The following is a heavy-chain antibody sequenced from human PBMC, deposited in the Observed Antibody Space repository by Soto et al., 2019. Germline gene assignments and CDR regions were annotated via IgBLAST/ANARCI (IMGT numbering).Heavy chain of an antibody. J-gene: IGHJ4*02. CDR3: AKDNVLRVLEWLLYLAD. D-gene: IGHD3-3*01. CDR2: ISGSGGST. V-gene: IGHV3-23*01. CDR1: GFTFSSHA. Sequence: GGSLRLSCAASGFTFSSHAMSWVRQAPGKGLEWVSAISGSGGSTYYADSVKGRFTISRDNSKNTLYLQMNSLRAEDTAVYYCAKDNVLRVLEWLLYLADWGQGTLVTVSS.